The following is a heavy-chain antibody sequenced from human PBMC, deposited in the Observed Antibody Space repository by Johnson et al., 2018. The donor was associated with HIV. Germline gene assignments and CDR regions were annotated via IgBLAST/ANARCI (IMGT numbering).Heavy chain of an antibody. Sequence: QMLLVESGGGVVQPGRSLRVSCAASGFTFSTYGMHWVRQVPGKGLEWVTVVSYDGSNKYYADSVKGRFTIYRDNSKNTLYLQMSSLRAEDTAVYYCAKSKEILAAGGTADDAFDIWGQGTMVTVSS. CDR1: GFTFSTYG. J-gene: IGHJ3*02. D-gene: IGHD6-13*01. CDR3: AKSKEILAAGGTADDAFDI. CDR2: VSYDGSNK. V-gene: IGHV3-30*18.